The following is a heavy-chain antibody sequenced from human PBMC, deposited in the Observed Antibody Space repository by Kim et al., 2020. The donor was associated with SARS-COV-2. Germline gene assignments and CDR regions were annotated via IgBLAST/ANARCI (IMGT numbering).Heavy chain of an antibody. J-gene: IGHJ5*02. V-gene: IGHV4-34*01. Sequence: TSITRRVTISVDTSKNQFSLKLSSVTAADTAVYYCARGLYDSPNWFDPWGQGTLVTVSS. CDR3: ARGLYDSPNWFDP. D-gene: IGHD3-16*01.